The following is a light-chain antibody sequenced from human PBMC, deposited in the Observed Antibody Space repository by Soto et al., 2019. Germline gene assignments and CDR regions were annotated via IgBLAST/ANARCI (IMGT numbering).Light chain of an antibody. Sequence: EIVVTQSPGTLSLSPGERATLSCRASQSVSSNYLAWYHQQPGQAPRLLIYGASSRATGIPDRFSGSGSGTDFTLTISRLEPEDFAVYYCQQYGRSPWTFGQGTKVEIK. CDR2: GAS. CDR1: QSVSSNY. CDR3: QQYGRSPWT. V-gene: IGKV3-20*01. J-gene: IGKJ1*01.